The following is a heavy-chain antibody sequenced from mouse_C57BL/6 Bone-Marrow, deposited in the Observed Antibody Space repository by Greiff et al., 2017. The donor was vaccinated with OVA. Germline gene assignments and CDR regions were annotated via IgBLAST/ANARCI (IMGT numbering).Heavy chain of an antibody. Sequence: VQLVESGAELARPGASVKLSCKASGYTFTSYGISWVKQRTGQGLEWIGEIYPRSGNTYYNEKFKGKATLTADKSSSTAYMELRSLTSEDSAVYFCARRDYYYWYFDVWGTGTTVTVSS. V-gene: IGHV1-81*01. D-gene: IGHD1-1*01. CDR2: IYPRSGNT. J-gene: IGHJ1*03. CDR3: ARRDYYYWYFDV. CDR1: GYTFTSYG.